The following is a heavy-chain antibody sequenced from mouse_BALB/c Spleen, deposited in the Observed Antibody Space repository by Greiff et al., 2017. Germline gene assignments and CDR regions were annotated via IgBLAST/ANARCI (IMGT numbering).Heavy chain of an antibody. CDR3: ARLDGYEFAY. V-gene: IGHV1-87*01. J-gene: IGHJ3*01. CDR2: IYPGDGDT. CDR1: GYTFTSYW. D-gene: IGHD2-2*01. Sequence: VKLVESGAELARPGASVKLSCKASGYTFTSYWMQWVKQRPGQGLEWIGAIYPGDGDTRYTQKFKGKATLTADKSSSTAYMQLSSLASEDSAVYYCARLDGYEFAYWGQGTLVTVSA.